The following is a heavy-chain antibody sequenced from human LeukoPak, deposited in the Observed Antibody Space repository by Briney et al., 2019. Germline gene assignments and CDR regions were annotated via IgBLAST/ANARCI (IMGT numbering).Heavy chain of an antibody. CDR1: GFTFSSYW. CDR2: IKQDGSEK. Sequence: GGSLRLSCAASGFTFSSYWMSWVRQAPGKGLEWVANIKQDGSEKYYVDSVKGRFTISRDSAKNSLYLQMNSLRAEDTAVYYCARDWGIQLWWDAFDIWGKGTMVTVSS. J-gene: IGHJ3*02. CDR3: ARDWGIQLWWDAFDI. V-gene: IGHV3-7*01. D-gene: IGHD5-18*01.